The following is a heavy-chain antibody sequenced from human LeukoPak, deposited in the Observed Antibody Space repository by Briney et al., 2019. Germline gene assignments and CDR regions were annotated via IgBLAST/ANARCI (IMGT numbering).Heavy chain of an antibody. CDR2: ISSSSSYI. J-gene: IGHJ4*02. CDR1: GFTFSSYS. CDR3: ARYGDYEGAFDY. V-gene: IGHV3-21*01. D-gene: IGHD4-17*01. Sequence: GGSLRLSCAASGFTFSSYSMNWVRQAPGKGLEWVSSISSSSSYIYYADSVKGRFTISRDNAKNSLYLQMDSLRAEDTAVYYCARYGDYEGAFDYWGQGTLVTVSS.